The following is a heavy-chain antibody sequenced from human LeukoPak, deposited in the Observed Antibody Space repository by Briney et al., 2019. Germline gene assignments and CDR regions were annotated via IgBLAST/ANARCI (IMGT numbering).Heavy chain of an antibody. Sequence: GRSLRLSCAASGFTFSTYWMHWVRQTPGEGLVWVSRINEHGSIADYADSVRDRFTISRDNAKNTLYLHMNSLRAEDTAMYYCARDVAGAGSHWGHGTLVTVSS. CDR2: INEHGSIA. J-gene: IGHJ4*01. V-gene: IGHV3-74*01. D-gene: IGHD6-19*01. CDR1: GFTFSTYW. CDR3: ARDVAGAGSH.